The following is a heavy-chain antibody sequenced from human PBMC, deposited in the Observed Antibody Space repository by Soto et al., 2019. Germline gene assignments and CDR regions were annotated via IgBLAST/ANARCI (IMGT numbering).Heavy chain of an antibody. CDR1: GYTFTSYA. V-gene: IGHV1-3*01. CDR3: ARDLELVGANGMDV. D-gene: IGHD1-26*01. J-gene: IGHJ6*02. CDR2: INAGNGNT. Sequence: EASVKVSCKASGYTFTSYAMHWVRQAPGQRLEWMGWINAGNGNTKYSQKFQGRVTITRDTSASTAYMELSSLRSEDTAVYYCARDLELVGANGMDVWGQGTTVTVSS.